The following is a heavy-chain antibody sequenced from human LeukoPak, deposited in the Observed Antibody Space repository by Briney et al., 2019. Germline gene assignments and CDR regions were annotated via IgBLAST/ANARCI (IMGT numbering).Heavy chain of an antibody. CDR3: AKRISVWYYIDS. J-gene: IGHJ4*02. D-gene: IGHD6-19*01. V-gene: IGHV3-23*01. Sequence: PGGSLTLSCAASGFTFMSYAMSWVRQVPGKGLEWVSAITGPGEGTHHADSVRGRFTTHRDNSKNTLYLQMNSLRVADTAVYFCAKRISVWYYIDSWGQGTLVTVSS. CDR1: GFTFMSYA. CDR2: ITGPGEGT.